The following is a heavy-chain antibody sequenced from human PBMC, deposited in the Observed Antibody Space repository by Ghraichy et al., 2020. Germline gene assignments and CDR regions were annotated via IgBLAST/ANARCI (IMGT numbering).Heavy chain of an antibody. CDR1: GGSFSGYY. CDR2: INHSGST. D-gene: IGHD3-22*01. Sequence: SETLSLTCAVYGGSFSGYYWSWIRQPPGKGLEWIGEINHSGSTNYNPSLKSRVTISVDTSKNQFSLKLSSVTAADTAVYYCARVNYDSSGYYYGLDAFDIWGQGTMVTVSS. CDR3: ARVNYDSSGYYYGLDAFDI. J-gene: IGHJ3*02. V-gene: IGHV4-34*01.